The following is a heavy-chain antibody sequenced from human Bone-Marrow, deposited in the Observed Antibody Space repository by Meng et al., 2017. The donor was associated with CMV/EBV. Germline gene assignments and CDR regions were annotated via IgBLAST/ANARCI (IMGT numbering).Heavy chain of an antibody. D-gene: IGHD2-8*01. V-gene: IGHV3-23*03. Sequence: GESLKISCAASGFTFSFYAMTWVRQAPGKGLEWVSVIYSGGSSTSYADSVKGRFTISRDNSKNTLYLQMNSLRAEDTAVYYCAKHLIRDYYYYGMDVWGQGTTVTVSS. CDR3: AKHLIRDYYYYGMDV. CDR1: GFTFSFYA. J-gene: IGHJ6*02. CDR2: IYSGGSST.